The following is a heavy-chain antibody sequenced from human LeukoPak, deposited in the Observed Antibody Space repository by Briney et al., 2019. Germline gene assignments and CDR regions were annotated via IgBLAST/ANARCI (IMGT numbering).Heavy chain of an antibody. CDR1: GGTFSSYT. V-gene: IGHV1-69*02. J-gene: IGHJ3*02. CDR2: IIPILGIA. D-gene: IGHD3-10*01. CDR3: ARARSRLVRYDAFDI. Sequence: SVMVSCKASGGTFSSYTISWVRQAPGQGLEWMGRIIPILGIANYAQKFQGRVTITADKSTSTAYMELSSLRSEDTAVYYCARARSRLVRYDAFDIWGQGTMVTVSS.